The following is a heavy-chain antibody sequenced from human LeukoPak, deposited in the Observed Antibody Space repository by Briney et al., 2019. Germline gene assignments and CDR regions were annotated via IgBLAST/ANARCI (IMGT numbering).Heavy chain of an antibody. CDR2: ISPNSGGT. CDR3: ARSDDYYDNSGDAFDI. Sequence: ASVKVSCKASGYTFTGYYMHWVRQAPGQGLEWMGWISPNSGGTNYAQKFQGRVTMTRDTSISTAYMEVSGLRSDDTAVYYCARSDDYYDNSGDAFDIWGQGTMVTVSS. CDR1: GYTFTGYY. V-gene: IGHV1-2*02. J-gene: IGHJ3*02. D-gene: IGHD3-22*01.